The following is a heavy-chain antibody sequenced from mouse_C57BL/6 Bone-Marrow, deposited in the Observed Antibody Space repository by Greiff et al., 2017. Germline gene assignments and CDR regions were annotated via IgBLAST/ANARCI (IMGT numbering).Heavy chain of an antibody. Sequence: QVHVKQSGAELAKPGASVKLSCKASGYTFTSYWMHWVKQRPGQGLEWIGYINPSSGYTKYNQKFKDKATLTADKSSSTAYMQLSSLTYEDSAVYDCARARHFDYWGQGTTLTVSS. CDR2: INPSSGYT. J-gene: IGHJ2*01. CDR3: ARARHFDY. V-gene: IGHV1-7*01. CDR1: GYTFTSYW.